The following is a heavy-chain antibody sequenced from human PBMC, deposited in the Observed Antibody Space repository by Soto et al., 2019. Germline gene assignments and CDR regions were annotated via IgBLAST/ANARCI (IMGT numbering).Heavy chain of an antibody. CDR2: IIPILGIA. Sequence: QVQLVQSGAEVKKPGSSVKVSCKASGGTFSSYTISWVRQAPGQGLEWMGRIIPILGIANYAQKFQGRVTITADKSTSTAYMELSSLRSEDTAVYYCARGLAATGYYNYYYYMDVWGKGTTVTVSS. J-gene: IGHJ6*03. CDR1: GGTFSSYT. V-gene: IGHV1-69*02. CDR3: ARGLAATGYYNYYYYMDV. D-gene: IGHD2-15*01.